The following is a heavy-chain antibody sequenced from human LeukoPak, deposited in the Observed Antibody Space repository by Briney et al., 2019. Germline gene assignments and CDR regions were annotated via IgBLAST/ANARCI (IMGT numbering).Heavy chain of an antibody. D-gene: IGHD2-15*01. CDR3: ARGVAPFDY. J-gene: IGHJ4*02. CDR2: IYYSGST. V-gene: IGHV4-59*01. CDR1: GGSFSGYY. Sequence: PSETLSLTCAVYGGSFSGYYWSWIRQPPGKGLEWIGYIYYSGSTNYNPSLKSRVTISVDTSKNQFSLKLSSVTAADTAVYYCARGVAPFDYWGQGTLVTVSS.